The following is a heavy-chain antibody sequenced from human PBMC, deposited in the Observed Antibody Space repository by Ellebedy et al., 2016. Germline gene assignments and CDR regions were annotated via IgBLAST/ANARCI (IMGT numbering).Heavy chain of an antibody. CDR2: MNPNSGKT. CDR1: EYTFSSYD. D-gene: IGHD6-19*01. V-gene: IGHV1-8*01. CDR3: ARAVAGTFLPLN. Sequence: ASVKVSXXASEYTFSSYDINWVRQATGQGLEWMGWMNPNSGKTGYAQKFQGRVTMTRNTSISTAYMELSSLGSEDTAVYYCARAVAGTFLPLNWGQGTLVTVSS. J-gene: IGHJ4*02.